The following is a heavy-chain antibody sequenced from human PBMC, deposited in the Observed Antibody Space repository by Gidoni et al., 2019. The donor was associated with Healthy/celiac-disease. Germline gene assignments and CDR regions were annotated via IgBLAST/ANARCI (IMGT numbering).Heavy chain of an antibody. Sequence: EVQLLESGGGLVQPGGSLRLSCAASGCTLSSDAMSWVRQAPGKGLEWVSAISCSGGITYYADSVKGRFTISRDNSKNTLYLQMNSLRAEDTAVYYCAKGRQGGYYYDDAFDIWGQGTMVTVSS. CDR3: AKGRQGGYYYDDAFDI. V-gene: IGHV3-23*01. CDR1: GCTLSSDA. D-gene: IGHD3-22*01. J-gene: IGHJ3*02. CDR2: ISCSGGIT.